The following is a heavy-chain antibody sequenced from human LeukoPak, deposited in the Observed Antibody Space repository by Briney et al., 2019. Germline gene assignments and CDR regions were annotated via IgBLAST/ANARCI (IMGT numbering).Heavy chain of an antibody. CDR3: ARLATAIPDY. CDR1: CGSFSGYY. D-gene: IGHD2-21*02. CDR2: INHSGST. V-gene: IGHV4-34*01. Sequence: SETLSLTCAVYCGSFSGYYCSWIRQPPGKGLEWIGEINHSGSTNYNPSLKSRVTISVDTSKNQFSLKLSSVTAADTAVYYCARLATAIPDYWGQGTLVTVSS. J-gene: IGHJ4*02.